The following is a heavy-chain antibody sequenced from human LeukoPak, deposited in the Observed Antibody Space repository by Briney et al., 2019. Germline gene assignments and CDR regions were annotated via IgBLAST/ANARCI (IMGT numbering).Heavy chain of an antibody. CDR3: ARGELAAAALFDY. V-gene: IGHV1-18*01. CDR2: ISGYSGNA. J-gene: IGHJ4*02. CDR1: GYTFTTYG. Sequence: ASVKVSCKASGYTFTTYGISWVRQAPGQGLEWMGWISGYSGNANYAQKVQDRVNMTTDTSTSTAYMELRSLRSDDTAVYYCARGELAAAALFDYWGQGTLVTVSS. D-gene: IGHD6-13*01.